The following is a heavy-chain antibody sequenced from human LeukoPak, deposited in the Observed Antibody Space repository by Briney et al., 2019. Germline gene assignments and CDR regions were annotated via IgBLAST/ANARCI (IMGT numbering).Heavy chain of an antibody. CDR3: AKDGMEWLRLGGPDY. CDR2: IRYDGRNK. V-gene: IGHV3-30*02. Sequence: GGSLRLSCAASGFTFSSYGMHWVRQAPGKGLEWVAFIRYDGRNKYYADSVKGRFTISRDNSKNTLYLQMNSLRAEDTAVYYCAKDGMEWLRLGGPDYWGQGTLVTVSS. CDR1: GFTFSSYG. D-gene: IGHD5-12*01. J-gene: IGHJ4*02.